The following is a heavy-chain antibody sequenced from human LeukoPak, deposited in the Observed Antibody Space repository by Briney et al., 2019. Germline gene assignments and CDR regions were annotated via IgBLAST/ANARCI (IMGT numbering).Heavy chain of an antibody. CDR2: ISSSSSTI. CDR3: ATQLELRIFDY. D-gene: IGHD1-7*01. V-gene: IGHV3-48*01. J-gene: IGHJ4*02. Sequence: GGSLRLSCAASGFTFSSYSMNWVRQAPGKGLEWVSYISSSSSTIYYADSVKGRFTISRDNAKNSLYPQMNSLRAEDTAVYYCATQLELRIFDYWGQGTLVTVSS. CDR1: GFTFSSYS.